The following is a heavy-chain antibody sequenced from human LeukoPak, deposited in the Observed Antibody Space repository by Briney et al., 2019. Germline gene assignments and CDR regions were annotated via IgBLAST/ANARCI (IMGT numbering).Heavy chain of an antibody. CDR3: ARSSSGSPEGGFDY. J-gene: IGHJ4*02. D-gene: IGHD6-19*01. Sequence: PSETLSLTCAVYGGSFSGYYWSWIRQPPGKGLEWIGEINHSGSTNYNPSLKRRVTISVDTSKNQFSLKLSSVTAADTAVYYCARSSSGSPEGGFDYWGQGTLVTVSS. CDR2: INHSGST. V-gene: IGHV4-34*01. CDR1: GGSFSGYY.